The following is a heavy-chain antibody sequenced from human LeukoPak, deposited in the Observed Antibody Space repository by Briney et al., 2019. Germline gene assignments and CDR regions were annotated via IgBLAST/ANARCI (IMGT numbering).Heavy chain of an antibody. CDR2: IYPGDSDT. CDR1: GYSFTTYW. J-gene: IGHJ4*02. CDR3: ARLGGSGNYYLDY. Sequence: GESLKISCKDSGYSFTTYWIAWVRQMPGKGLEWMGIIYPGDSDTRYSPSFQGQVTILADKSISTAYLQWSSLKASDTAIYYCARLGGSGNYYLDYWGQGTLVTVSS. V-gene: IGHV5-51*01. D-gene: IGHD3-10*01.